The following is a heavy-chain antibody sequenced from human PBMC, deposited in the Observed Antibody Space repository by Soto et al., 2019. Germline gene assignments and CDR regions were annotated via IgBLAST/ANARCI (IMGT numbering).Heavy chain of an antibody. CDR1: GFTFSSYA. CDR2: ISYDGSNK. J-gene: IGHJ3*02. V-gene: IGHV3-30-3*01. Sequence: QVQLVESGGGVVQPGRSLRLSCAASGFTFSSYAMHWVRQAPGKGLEWVAVISYDGSNKYYADSVKGRFTISRDNSKNTLYLQMNSLRAEDTAVYYCARHYYDILTGYYDDAFDIWGQWTMVTVSS. CDR3: ARHYYDILTGYYDDAFDI. D-gene: IGHD3-9*01.